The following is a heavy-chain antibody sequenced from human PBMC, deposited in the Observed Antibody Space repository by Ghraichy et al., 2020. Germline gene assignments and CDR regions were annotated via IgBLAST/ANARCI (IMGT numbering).Heavy chain of an antibody. D-gene: IGHD1-26*01. CDR3: ARDRSGSYLGAYYYYYGMDV. CDR1: GYTFTGYY. CDR2: INPNSGGT. Sequence: ASVKVSCKASGYTFTGYYMHWVRQAPGQGLEWMGWINPNSGGTNYAQKFQGRVTMTRDTSISTAYMELSRLRSDDTAVYYCARDRSGSYLGAYYYYYGMDVWGQGTTVTVSS. J-gene: IGHJ6*02. V-gene: IGHV1-2*02.